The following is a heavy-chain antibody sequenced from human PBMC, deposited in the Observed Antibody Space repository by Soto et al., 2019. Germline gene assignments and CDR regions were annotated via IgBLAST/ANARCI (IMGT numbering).Heavy chain of an antibody. D-gene: IGHD1-1*01. CDR1: GFTFSSYA. J-gene: IGHJ4*02. V-gene: IGHV3-23*01. CDR2: ISGSGGST. Sequence: EEQLLESGGGLVQPGGSLRLSCAASGFTFSSYAMSWVRQAPGKGLEWVSAISGSGGSTYYADSVKGRFTISRDNSKNTLYLQMNSLRAEDTAVYYCAKFRSWTSRNFDYWGQGTLVTVSS. CDR3: AKFRSWTSRNFDY.